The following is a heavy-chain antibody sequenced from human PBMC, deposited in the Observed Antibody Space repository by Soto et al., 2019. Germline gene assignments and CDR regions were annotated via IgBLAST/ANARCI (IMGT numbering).Heavy chain of an antibody. CDR2: IYYSGST. CDR1: GVSISSYY. Sequence: SETLSLTCTVSGVSISSYYWNWVRQPPGKGLEWIGYIYYSGSTTYNPSLKSRVTISVDTSKNQFSLKLSSVTAADTAVYYYARIGYCSGGSCLGWYYYYYGMDVWGQGTTVT. D-gene: IGHD2-15*01. V-gene: IGHV4-59*01. J-gene: IGHJ6*02. CDR3: ARIGYCSGGSCLGWYYYYYGMDV.